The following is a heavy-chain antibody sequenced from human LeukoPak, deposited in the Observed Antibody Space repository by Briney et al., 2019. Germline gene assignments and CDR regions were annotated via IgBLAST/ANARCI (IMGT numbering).Heavy chain of an antibody. Sequence: SETLSLNGTVSGGSISSYYWSWIRQPPGKGLEWIGYIYYSGSTNYNPSLKSRVIISVDTSKNQFSLKLSSVTAADTAVYYCARGVVPAARRSLGRFYFDYWGQGTLVTVSS. CDR1: GGSISSYY. CDR2: IYYSGST. V-gene: IGHV4-59*01. CDR3: ARGVVPAARRSLGRFYFDY. J-gene: IGHJ4*02. D-gene: IGHD2-2*01.